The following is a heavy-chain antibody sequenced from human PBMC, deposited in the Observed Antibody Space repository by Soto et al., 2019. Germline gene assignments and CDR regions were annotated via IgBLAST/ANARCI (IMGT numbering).Heavy chain of an antibody. CDR1: GFTFSTYA. Sequence: GGSLRLSCAASGFTFSTYAMAWVRQAPGKGLEWVSAISGSGTTAYYADSVKGRFIFSRDNPKNTMYLQMNSLRAEDTAVYFCAKTTDGWFSAFEIWGQGTVVTVSS. D-gene: IGHD6-19*01. V-gene: IGHV3-23*01. CDR3: AKTTDGWFSAFEI. J-gene: IGHJ3*02. CDR2: ISGSGTTA.